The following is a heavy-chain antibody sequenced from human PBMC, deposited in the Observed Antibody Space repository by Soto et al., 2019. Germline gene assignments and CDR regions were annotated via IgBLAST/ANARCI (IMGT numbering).Heavy chain of an antibody. D-gene: IGHD3-16*02. J-gene: IGHJ3*02. CDR2: INHSGST. V-gene: IGHV4-34*01. Sequence: SETLSLTCAVYGGSFSGYYWSWIRQPPGKGLEWIGEINHSGSTNYNPSLKSRVTISVDTSKNQFSLTLSSVTAADTAVYYCARGAVINECAFDIWGQGTMVTVSS. CDR3: ARGAVINECAFDI. CDR1: GGSFSGYY.